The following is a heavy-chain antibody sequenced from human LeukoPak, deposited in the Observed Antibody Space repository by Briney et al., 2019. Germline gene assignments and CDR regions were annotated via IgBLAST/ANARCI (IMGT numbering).Heavy chain of an antibody. CDR3: ARSVGPDRPFDY. V-gene: IGHV4-38-2*02. CDR1: AYSISSGYY. Sequence: PSETLSLTCTVSAYSISSGYYWGWIRQPPGGGLEWIGSIYHSGSTHYNPSLKSRVAISVDTSKNQFFLKLTYVAAADTAVYYCARSVGPDRPFDYWGQGTLVTVSS. CDR2: IYHSGST. J-gene: IGHJ4*02. D-gene: IGHD1-14*01.